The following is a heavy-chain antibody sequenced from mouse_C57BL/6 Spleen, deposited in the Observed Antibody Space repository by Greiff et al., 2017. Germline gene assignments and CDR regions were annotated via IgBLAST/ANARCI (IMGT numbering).Heavy chain of an antibody. CDR3: TRRGDYDVGNYFDY. CDR1: GYTFTDYE. J-gene: IGHJ2*01. CDR2: IDPETGGT. Sequence: QVQLQQSGAELVRPGASVTLSCKASGYTFTDYEMHWVKQTPVHGLEWIGAIDPETGGTAYNQKFKGKAILTADKSSSTAYMELRSLTSEDSAVYYCTRRGDYDVGNYFDYGGQGTTLTVSS. V-gene: IGHV1-15*01. D-gene: IGHD2-4*01.